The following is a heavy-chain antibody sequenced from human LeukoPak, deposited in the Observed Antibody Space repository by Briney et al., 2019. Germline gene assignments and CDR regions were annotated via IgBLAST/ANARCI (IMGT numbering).Heavy chain of an antibody. V-gene: IGHV5-51*01. CDR1: GYTFSDTFSNYW. CDR2: IYPGNSET. CDR3: ARLGTPYFYYYMDV. Sequence: GESLKISCKASGYTFSDTFSNYWIACVRQVPGKGLECMGTIYPGNSETRCSPSFEGQVTFSADKSYSIVYLHSSSLKASDTAMYYCARLGTPYFYYYMDVWGEGTTVTVSS. J-gene: IGHJ6*03. D-gene: IGHD3-10*01.